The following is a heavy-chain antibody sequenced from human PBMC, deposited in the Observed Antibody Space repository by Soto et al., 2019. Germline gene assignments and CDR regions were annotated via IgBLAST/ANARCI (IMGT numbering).Heavy chain of an antibody. V-gene: IGHV3-30-3*01. CDR2: ISYDGSNK. D-gene: IGHD6-25*01. J-gene: IGHJ6*02. CDR3: ARDRERLWIHESYYGMDV. Sequence: GGSLRLSCAASGFTFSSYAMHWVRQAPGKGLEWVAVISYDGSNKYYADSVKGRFTISRDNSKNTLYLQMNSLRAEDTAVYYCARDRERLWIHESYYGMDVWGQGTTVTVSS. CDR1: GFTFSSYA.